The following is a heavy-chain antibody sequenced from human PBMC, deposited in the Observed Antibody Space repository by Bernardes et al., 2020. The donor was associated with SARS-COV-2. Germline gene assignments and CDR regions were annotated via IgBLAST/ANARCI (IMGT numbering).Heavy chain of an antibody. J-gene: IGHJ6*02. V-gene: IGHV1-18*01. Sequence: SVNVSCKASGYMLSNYNMHWVRQAPSQRLEWMGWISAYNGNTNYAQKLHGRVTMNTDTSTSTAYMELRSLRADDTAVYYCARMSVVGAFWYYYYGMDVWGQGTTVTVSS. CDR3: ARMSVVGAFWYYYYGMDV. CDR2: ISAYNGNT. CDR1: GYMLSNYN. D-gene: IGHD1-26*01.